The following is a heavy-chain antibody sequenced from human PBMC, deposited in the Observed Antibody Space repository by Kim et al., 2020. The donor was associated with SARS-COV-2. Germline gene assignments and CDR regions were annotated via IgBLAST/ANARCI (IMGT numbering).Heavy chain of an antibody. CDR3: ARTPTTRGVKEPLDF. CDR2: IYPGDSDA. V-gene: IGHV5-51*01. J-gene: IGHJ4*02. CDR1: GFRFTTSW. D-gene: IGHD3-10*01. Sequence: GESLKISCKVSGFRFTTSWIVWVRQMPGKGPEWMGIIYPGDSDARYSPSFRGQVTFSVDKAIDTAYLQWSSLKASDTAIYYCARTPTTRGVKEPLDFWGQGTLVTVSS.